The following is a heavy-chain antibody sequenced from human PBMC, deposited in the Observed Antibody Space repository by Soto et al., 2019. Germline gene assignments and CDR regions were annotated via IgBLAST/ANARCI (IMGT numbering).Heavy chain of an antibody. D-gene: IGHD5-18*01. V-gene: IGHV3-33*01. CDR2: IWYDGSNK. Sequence: QVQLVESGGGVVQPGRSLRLSCAASGFTFSSYRMHWVRQAPGKGLEWVAVIWYDGSNKYYADSVKGRFTISRDNSKNTLYLQMNSLRAEDTAVYYCARVEGYSYGYFFDYWGQGTLVTVSS. CDR3: ARVEGYSYGYFFDY. CDR1: GFTFSSYR. J-gene: IGHJ4*02.